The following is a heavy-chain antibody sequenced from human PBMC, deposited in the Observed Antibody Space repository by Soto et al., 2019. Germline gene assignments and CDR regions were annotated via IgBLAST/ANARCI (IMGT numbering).Heavy chain of an antibody. Sequence: ASVKVSCEASGYTFTSYAMHWVRQAPGQRLEWMGWINAGNGNTKYSQRFQGRVTIARDTSASTAYMELSSLRSEDTAVYYCASEGWYYGMHVWGQGIMGTGSS. CDR1: GYTFTSYA. J-gene: IGHJ6*02. CDR3: ASEGWYYGMHV. D-gene: IGHD6-19*01. CDR2: INAGNGNT. V-gene: IGHV1-3*01.